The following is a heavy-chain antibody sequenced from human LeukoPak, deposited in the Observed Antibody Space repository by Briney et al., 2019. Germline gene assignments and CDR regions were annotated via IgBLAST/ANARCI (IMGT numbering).Heavy chain of an antibody. Sequence: PGGSLRLSCAASGFTFSSYGMHWVRQAPGKGLEWVAFIRYDGSNKYYADSVKGRFTISRDNAKNTLYLQMNSLRAEDTAVYYCAKRGDILTGPNAFDIWGQGTMVTVSS. V-gene: IGHV3-30*02. CDR1: GFTFSSYG. J-gene: IGHJ3*02. D-gene: IGHD3-9*01. CDR2: IRYDGSNK. CDR3: AKRGDILTGPNAFDI.